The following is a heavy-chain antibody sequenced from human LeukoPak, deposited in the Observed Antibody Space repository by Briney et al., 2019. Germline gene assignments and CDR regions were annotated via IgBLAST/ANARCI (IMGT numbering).Heavy chain of an antibody. CDR1: GGSISSYY. J-gene: IGHJ3*02. D-gene: IGHD3-22*01. CDR2: IYTSGST. V-gene: IGHV4-4*07. CDR3: ARAYYYDSSGSNIRVDAFDI. Sequence: SETPSLTCTVSGGSISSYYWSWIRQPAGKGLEWIGRIYTSGSTNYNPSLKSRVTMSVDTSKNQFSLKLSSVTAADTAVYYCARAYYYDSSGSNIRVDAFDIWGQGTMVTVSS.